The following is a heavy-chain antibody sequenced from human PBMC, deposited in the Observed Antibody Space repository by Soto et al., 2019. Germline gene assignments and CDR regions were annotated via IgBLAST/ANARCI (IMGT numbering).Heavy chain of an antibody. D-gene: IGHD2-21*02. CDR3: EKEGYCGGDCVSDFDY. CDR2: ISGSGGST. J-gene: IGHJ4*02. Sequence: EVQLLESGGGLVQPGGSLRLSCAASGFTFSSYAMSWVRQAPGKGLEWVSAISGSGGSTYYADSVKGRFTISRDNSKNTLYLQMNSLRAEDTAVYYCEKEGYCGGDCVSDFDYWGQGTLVTVSS. V-gene: IGHV3-23*01. CDR1: GFTFSSYA.